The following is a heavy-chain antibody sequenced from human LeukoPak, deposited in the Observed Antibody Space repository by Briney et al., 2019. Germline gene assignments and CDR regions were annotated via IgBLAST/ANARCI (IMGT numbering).Heavy chain of an antibody. CDR2: IWYDGSNT. CDR3: VRDIRSRYLDY. J-gene: IGHJ4*02. CDR1: GITFRDRW. D-gene: IGHD1-14*01. Sequence: GFLRPSFAAAGITFRDRWIDRGRQAPRKGVGVVGVIWYDGSNTYYADSVKGRITISRDNPKNMLYLQMNSLRVEDTAVYHCVRDIRSRYLDYWGQGISVTVSS. V-gene: IGHV3-33*01.